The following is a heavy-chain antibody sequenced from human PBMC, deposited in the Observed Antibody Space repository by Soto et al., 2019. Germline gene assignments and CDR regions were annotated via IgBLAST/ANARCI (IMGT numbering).Heavy chain of an antibody. CDR3: ARLIGNSWLES. Sequence: SQTLSLTCAISVDSVSTNSATWDCVMQSPSRGLEWLGRTYYRSKWYNDYAVSVKGRITINPDTSNNQLSLQLNSVTPDDTAVYYCARLIGNSWLESWGQGTLVTVSS. CDR1: VDSVSTNSAT. D-gene: IGHD2-8*01. CDR2: TYYRSKWYN. J-gene: IGHJ5*01. V-gene: IGHV6-1*01.